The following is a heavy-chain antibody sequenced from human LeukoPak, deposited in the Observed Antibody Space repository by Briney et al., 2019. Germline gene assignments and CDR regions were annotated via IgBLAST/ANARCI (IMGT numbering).Heavy chain of an antibody. J-gene: IGHJ4*02. Sequence: PSETLSLTCTVSGGSISSYYWSWIRRPPGKGLEWLGYIYYSGSTNYNPSLKSRVTISVDTSKNQFSLKLSSVTAADTAVYYCARVGVLLWFGELIYYFDYWGQGTLVTVSS. V-gene: IGHV4-59*01. CDR2: IYYSGST. D-gene: IGHD3-10*01. CDR3: ARVGVLLWFGELIYYFDY. CDR1: GGSISSYY.